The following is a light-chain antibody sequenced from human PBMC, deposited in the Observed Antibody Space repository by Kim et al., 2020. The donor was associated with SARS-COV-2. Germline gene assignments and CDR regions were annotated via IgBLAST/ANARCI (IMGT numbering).Light chain of an antibody. CDR2: SYN. CDR1: SSNIGSNN. V-gene: IGLV1-44*01. J-gene: IGLJ1*01. Sequence: QSVLTQPLSVTGTPGQRVTVSCSGSSSNIGSNNVNWYQQLPGTATKLLILSYNQRPSGVPYRFSGSLSGTSASLAISGLQSEDEAEYYCAAWDDTLNGFVFGTGTKVTVL. CDR3: AAWDDTLNGFV.